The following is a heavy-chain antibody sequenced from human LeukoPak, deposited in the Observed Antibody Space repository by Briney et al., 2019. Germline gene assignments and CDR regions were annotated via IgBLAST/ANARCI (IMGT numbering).Heavy chain of an antibody. CDR3: ARQNSDY. V-gene: IGHV5-51*01. Sequence: GESLQISCNGSGSSFTSYWIGWVRQMPGKGLEYMGIIYPGDSDANYSPSFQAQVTTSADKSISTAYLQWSSLKASDTAMYYCARQNSDYWGQGTLVTVSS. CDR2: IYPGDSDA. D-gene: IGHD2/OR15-2a*01. CDR1: GSSFTSYW. J-gene: IGHJ4*02.